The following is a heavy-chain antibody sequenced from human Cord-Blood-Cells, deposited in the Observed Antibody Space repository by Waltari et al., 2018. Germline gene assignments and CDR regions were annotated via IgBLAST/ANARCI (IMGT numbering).Heavy chain of an antibody. CDR3: ARDYYGSGSYLYYYYYGMDV. CDR2: IWYDGSNK. D-gene: IGHD3-10*01. J-gene: IGHJ6*02. Sequence: QVQLVESGGGVVQPGRSLRLSCAASGFTFSSYGMHWVRQAPGKGLEWVAVIWYDGSNKYYADSVKGRFTISRDNSKNTLCLQMNSLRAEDTAVYYCARDYYGSGSYLYYYYYGMDVWGQGTTVTVSS. CDR1: GFTFSSYG. V-gene: IGHV3-33*01.